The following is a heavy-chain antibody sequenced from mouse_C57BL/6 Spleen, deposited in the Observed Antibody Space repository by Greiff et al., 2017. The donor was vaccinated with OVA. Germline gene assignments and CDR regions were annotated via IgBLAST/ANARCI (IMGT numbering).Heavy chain of an antibody. J-gene: IGHJ1*03. V-gene: IGHV1-82*01. CDR2: IYPGDGDT. D-gene: IGHD1-1*01. CDR1: GYAFSSSW. CDR3: ARRGNYGSSYWYFDV. Sequence: QVQLQQSGPELVKPGASVKISCKASGYAFSSSWMNWVKQRPGKGLEWIGRIYPGDGDTNYNGKFKGKATLTADKSSSTAYMQLSSLTSEDSAVYFCARRGNYGSSYWYFDVWGTGTTVTVSS.